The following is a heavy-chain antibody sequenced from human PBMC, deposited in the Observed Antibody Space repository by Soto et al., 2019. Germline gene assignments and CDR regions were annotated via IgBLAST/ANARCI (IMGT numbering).Heavy chain of an antibody. CDR1: GDSISGYY. V-gene: IGHV4-59*01. Sequence: PSETLSLTCTVSGDSISGYYWSWIRQPPGKGLEWIGYIYYSGSTNYNPSLKSRVTISVDTSKNQFSLSLNSVTTADTAVYYCARVALGFYSHYGGYYYTMDVWREGTTVTVSS. CDR3: ARVALGFYSHYGGYYYTMDV. CDR2: IYYSGST. D-gene: IGHD4-4*01. J-gene: IGHJ6*04.